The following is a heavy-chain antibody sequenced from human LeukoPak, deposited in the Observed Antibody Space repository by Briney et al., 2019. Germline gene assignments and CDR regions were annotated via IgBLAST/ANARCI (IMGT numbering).Heavy chain of an antibody. CDR3: ARGSSGWYTEYNWFDP. CDR2: INHSGST. Sequence: SETLSLTCAVYGGSFSGNYWSWIRQPPGKGLEWIGEINHSGSTNYNPSLKSRVTISVDMSKNQFSLKLSSVTAADTAVYYCARGSSGWYTEYNWFDPWGQGTLVTVSS. V-gene: IGHV4-34*01. J-gene: IGHJ5*02. D-gene: IGHD6-19*01. CDR1: GGSFSGNY.